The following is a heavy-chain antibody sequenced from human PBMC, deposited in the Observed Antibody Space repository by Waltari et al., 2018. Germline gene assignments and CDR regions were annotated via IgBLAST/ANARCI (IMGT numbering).Heavy chain of an antibody. V-gene: IGHV3-7*01. Sequence: EVLLVESGGGLVQTGGSLRLSCAASRFTFSNYWMNWVRQAPGKGLEWGSNINQDGSEEYYVDSVKGRFTISRDNAKNSLYLEMKTLRAEDTAIYYCARTGARWLQFAAFDIWGQGTMVTVSS. D-gene: IGHD5-12*01. CDR3: ARTGARWLQFAAFDI. J-gene: IGHJ3*02. CDR1: RFTFSNYW. CDR2: INQDGSEE.